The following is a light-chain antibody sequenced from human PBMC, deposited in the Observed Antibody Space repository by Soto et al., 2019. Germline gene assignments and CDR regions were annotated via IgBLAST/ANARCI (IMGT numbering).Light chain of an antibody. J-gene: IGLJ1*01. V-gene: IGLV2-14*01. CDR3: NSYAGSSYV. Sequence: QSALTQPASVSGSPGQSITISCTGSSSDVGRYNYVSWYQQYPGKAPKLMIYGVSYRPSGVSNRFSGSKSGNTASLTISGLQAEDEADYYCNSYAGSSYVFGTGTKRTVL. CDR2: GVS. CDR1: SSDVGRYNY.